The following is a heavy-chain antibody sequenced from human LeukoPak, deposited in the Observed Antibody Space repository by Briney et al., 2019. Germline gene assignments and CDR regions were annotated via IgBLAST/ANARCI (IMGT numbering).Heavy chain of an antibody. CDR3: AGGYQLPRF. J-gene: IGHJ4*02. V-gene: IGHV4-34*01. D-gene: IGHD2-2*01. CDR2: INHTGST. Sequence: SETLSLTCAVYGGSFSGYYWSWIRQPPGKGLEWIGEINHTGSTNYNPSLKSRVTISVDTSKNQFSLKLSSVTAADTAVYYCAGGYQLPRFWGQGTLVTVSS. CDR1: GGSFSGYY.